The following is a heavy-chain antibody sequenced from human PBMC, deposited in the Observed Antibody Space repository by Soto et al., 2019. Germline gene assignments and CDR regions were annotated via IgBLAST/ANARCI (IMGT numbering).Heavy chain of an antibody. CDR2: INGRDGAI. V-gene: IGHV3-48*02. CDR3: ARDHLWAFDY. Sequence: DVQLVESGGGLVQPGGSLRLSCAASGFSFSVYSMNWVRQAPGKGLEWVSYINGRDGAINYVDSVKGRFTISIDNAKNSLYLQMNSLRDEDTAVYFCARDHLWAFDYWGQGVLVTVSP. D-gene: IGHD3-3*02. J-gene: IGHJ4*02. CDR1: GFSFSVYS.